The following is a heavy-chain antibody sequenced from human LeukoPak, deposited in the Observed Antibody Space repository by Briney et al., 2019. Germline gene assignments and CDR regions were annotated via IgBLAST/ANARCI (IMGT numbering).Heavy chain of an antibody. V-gene: IGHV3-21*01. Sequence: PRGSLRLSCAASGFTFSSYSMNWVRQAPGKGLEWVSSITGSSTYIHYADSVKGRFTISRDNAKNSLYLQMNSLRAEDTAVHYCARGFADFVWGSYPSSYWGQGILVTVSS. CDR2: ITGSSTYI. CDR1: GFTFSSYS. D-gene: IGHD3-16*02. CDR3: ARGFADFVWGSYPSSY. J-gene: IGHJ4*02.